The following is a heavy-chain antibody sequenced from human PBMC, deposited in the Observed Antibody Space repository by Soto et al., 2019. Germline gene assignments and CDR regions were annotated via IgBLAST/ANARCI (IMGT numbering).Heavy chain of an antibody. V-gene: IGHV3-48*01. D-gene: IGHD3-16*02. J-gene: IGHJ4*02. CDR1: GFTFSSYS. CDR3: ARVIITFGGVIVGYFDY. Sequence: EVQLVESGGGLVQPGGSLRLSCAASGFTFSSYSMNWVRQAPGKGLEWVSYISSSSSTIYYADSVKGRFTISRDNAKNSLYLQMNSLRAEDTAVYYCARVIITFGGVIVGYFDYWGQGTLVTVSS. CDR2: ISSSSSTI.